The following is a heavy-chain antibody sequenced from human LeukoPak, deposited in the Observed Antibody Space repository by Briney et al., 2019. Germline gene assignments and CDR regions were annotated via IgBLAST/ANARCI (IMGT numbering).Heavy chain of an antibody. CDR1: GITFSRSW. Sequence: PGGSLRLSCAASGITFSRSWMSWVRQAPGKGLEWVAFIKEDGGEIFYVDSVKGRFTISRDNAENLLYPQMNSLRAEDTAVYYCARDRGGRSGLDDWGQGTLVIVSS. CDR2: IKEDGGEI. CDR3: ARDRGGRSGLDD. J-gene: IGHJ4*02. D-gene: IGHD2-15*01. V-gene: IGHV3-7*04.